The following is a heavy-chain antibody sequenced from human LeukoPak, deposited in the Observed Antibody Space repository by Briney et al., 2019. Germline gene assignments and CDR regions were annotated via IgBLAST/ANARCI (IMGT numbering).Heavy chain of an antibody. CDR1: GGTFSSYA. V-gene: IGHV1-69*13. J-gene: IGHJ4*02. Sequence: ASVKVSCKASGGTFSSYAISWARQAPGQGLEWMGGIIPIFGTANYAQKFQGRVTITADESTSTAYMELSSLRSEDTAVYYYARGGVVIAISYYFDYWGQGTLVTVSS. D-gene: IGHD2-21*01. CDR3: ARGGVVIAISYYFDY. CDR2: IIPIFGTA.